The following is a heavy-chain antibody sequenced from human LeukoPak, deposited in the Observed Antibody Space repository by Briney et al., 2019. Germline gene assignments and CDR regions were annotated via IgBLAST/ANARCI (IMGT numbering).Heavy chain of an antibody. CDR2: MNPNSGNT. J-gene: IGHJ3*02. CDR1: GYTFTSYD. V-gene: IGHV1-8*03. CDR3: ARERGGGTTGTMTYDI. D-gene: IGHD1-1*01. Sequence: ASVKVSCKASGYTFTSYDINWVRQATGQGLEWMGWMNPNSGNTGYAQKFQGRVTITRNTSTSTAYMELSSLRSEDTAVYYCARERGGGTTGTMTYDIWGQGTMVTVSS.